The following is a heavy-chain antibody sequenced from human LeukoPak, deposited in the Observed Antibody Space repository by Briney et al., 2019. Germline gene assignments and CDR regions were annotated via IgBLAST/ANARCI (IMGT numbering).Heavy chain of an antibody. D-gene: IGHD6-19*01. CDR2: ISAYNGNT. CDR1: GYTFTSYG. Sequence: ASVKVSCKASGYTFTSYGISWVRQAPGQGLEWMGWISAYNGNTNYAQKLQGRVTITADKSTSTAYMELSSLRSEDTAVYYCARDKLISSGVDYWGQGTLVTVSS. J-gene: IGHJ4*02. CDR3: ARDKLISSGVDY. V-gene: IGHV1-18*01.